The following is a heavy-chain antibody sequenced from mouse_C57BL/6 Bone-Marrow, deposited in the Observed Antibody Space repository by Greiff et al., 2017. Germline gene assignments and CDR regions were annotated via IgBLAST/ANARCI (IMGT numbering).Heavy chain of an antibody. V-gene: IGHV1-64*01. CDR3: AREDYGSSSGDAMDY. CDR1: GYTFTSYW. Sequence: VQLQQPGAELVKPGASVKLSCKASGYTFTSYWMHWVKQRPGQGLEWIGMIHPNSGSTNYNEKFKSKATLTVDTSSSTAYMQLSKLTSEDSAVYDCAREDYGSSSGDAMDYWGQGTPVTVSS. CDR2: IHPNSGST. D-gene: IGHD1-1*01. J-gene: IGHJ4*01.